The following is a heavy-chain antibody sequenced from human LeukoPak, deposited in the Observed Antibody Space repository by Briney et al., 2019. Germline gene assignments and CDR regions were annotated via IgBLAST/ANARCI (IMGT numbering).Heavy chain of an antibody. D-gene: IGHD3-16*02. V-gene: IGHV3-23*01. CDR3: AKDLGGVWGSYRSNYFDY. Sequence: GGSLRLSCAASGFTFSSYAMSWVRQAPGKGLEWVSAISGSGGSTYYADSVKGRFTISRDNSKNTLYLQMSSLRAEDTAVYYCAKDLGGVWGSYRSNYFDYWGQGTLVTVSS. J-gene: IGHJ4*02. CDR2: ISGSGGST. CDR1: GFTFSSYA.